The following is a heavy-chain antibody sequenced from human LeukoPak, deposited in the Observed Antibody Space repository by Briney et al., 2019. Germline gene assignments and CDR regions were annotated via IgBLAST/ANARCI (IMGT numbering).Heavy chain of an antibody. CDR3: ARRERKLHRYWYFDL. J-gene: IGHJ2*01. CDR1: GGSISSSSYY. Sequence: SETLSLTCTVSGGSISSSSYYWGWIRQPPGKGLEWIGSIYYSGSTYYNPSLKSRVTISVDRSENQFSLNLNSVSAADTAVYYCARRERKLHRYWYFDLWGRGTLVTVSS. CDR2: IYYSGST. D-gene: IGHD1-1*01. V-gene: IGHV4-39*01.